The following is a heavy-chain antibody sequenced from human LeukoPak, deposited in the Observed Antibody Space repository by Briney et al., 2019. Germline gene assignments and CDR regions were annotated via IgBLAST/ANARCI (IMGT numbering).Heavy chain of an antibody. V-gene: IGHV3-43*02. CDR2: ISGDGAST. CDR1: GFTFSSYA. Sequence: GGSLRLSCAASGFTFSSYAMSWVRQAPGKGLEWVSLISGDGASTYYADSVKGRFTISRDNGKNSLYLQMNSLRTEDTALYYCAKDSEWQVGYIEYWGQGTLVTVSS. CDR3: AKDSEWQVGYIEY. D-gene: IGHD6-19*01. J-gene: IGHJ4*02.